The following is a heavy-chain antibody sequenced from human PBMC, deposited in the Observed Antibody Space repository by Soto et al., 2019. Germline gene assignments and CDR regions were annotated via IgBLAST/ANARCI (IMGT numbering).Heavy chain of an antibody. CDR2: IRGSGGST. Sequence: GESLKISCAASGFTFSSYAMSWVRQAPGKGLEWVSAIRGSGGSTYYADSVKGRFTISRDNSKNTLYLQMNSLRAEDTAVYYCAKEVDFWSGSTLNVYFDYWGQGTLVTVSS. V-gene: IGHV3-23*01. J-gene: IGHJ4*02. CDR3: AKEVDFWSGSTLNVYFDY. CDR1: GFTFSSYA. D-gene: IGHD3-3*01.